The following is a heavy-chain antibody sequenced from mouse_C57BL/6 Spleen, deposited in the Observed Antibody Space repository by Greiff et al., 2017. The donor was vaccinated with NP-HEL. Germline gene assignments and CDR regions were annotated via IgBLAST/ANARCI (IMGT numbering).Heavy chain of an antibody. V-gene: IGHV1-15*01. Sequence: VQLQQSGAELVRPGASVTLSCKASGYTFTDYEMHWVKQTPVHGLEWIGAIDPETGGTAYNQKFKGKAILTAAKPSSTAYMELRSLTSEDSAVYYCTRGGFLFGAMDYWGQGTSVTVSS. CDR1: GYTFTDYE. CDR2: IDPETGGT. J-gene: IGHJ4*01. D-gene: IGHD1-1*01. CDR3: TRGGFLFGAMDY.